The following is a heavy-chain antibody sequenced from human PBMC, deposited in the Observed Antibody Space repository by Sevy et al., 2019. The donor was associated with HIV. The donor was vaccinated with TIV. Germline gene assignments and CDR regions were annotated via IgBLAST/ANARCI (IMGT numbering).Heavy chain of an antibody. CDR1: GFTFSSYW. V-gene: IGHV3-74*01. CDR2: VNSDGSST. D-gene: IGHD2-15*01. Sequence: GGSLRLSCAASGFTFSSYWMHWVRQAPGKGPVWVSGVNSDGSSTNYADSVKGRFTRSRDSAKNTLYLQMNSLRAEDTAVYFCVAANAWQDYWGQGTLATVSS. J-gene: IGHJ4*02. CDR3: VAANAWQDY.